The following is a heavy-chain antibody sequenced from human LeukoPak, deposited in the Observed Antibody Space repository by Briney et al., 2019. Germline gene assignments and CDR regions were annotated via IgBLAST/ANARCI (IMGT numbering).Heavy chain of an antibody. J-gene: IGHJ4*02. CDR1: GGNFTNYG. D-gene: IGHD3-9*01. Sequence: SVKVSCKTSGGNFTNYGVSWVRQAPGQGLEWMGRIIPIVDIRNYAQKFQGRVTMTADKSTSTAYMELSSLRSDDTAVYYCARDGPYYDVLAGPPFGYWGQGTLVTVSS. CDR3: ARDGPYYDVLAGPPFGY. V-gene: IGHV1-69*04. CDR2: IIPIVDIR.